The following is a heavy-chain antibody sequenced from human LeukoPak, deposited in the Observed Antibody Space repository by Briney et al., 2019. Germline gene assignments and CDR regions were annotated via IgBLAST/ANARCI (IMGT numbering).Heavy chain of an antibody. CDR3: ARGGDRPGRYSYYGMDV. Sequence: SQTLSLTCALSGDSVPSSSATWNWIRQPPSRGLEWLGWTYYRSKLYNDYAVPVQSRITINPDTSKNEFYLPLISVPPRDTALYSWARGGDRPGRYSYYGMDVWGQGTTVTVSS. CDR2: TYYRSKLYN. J-gene: IGHJ6*02. CDR1: GDSVPSSSAT. V-gene: IGHV6-1*01. D-gene: IGHD3-16*01.